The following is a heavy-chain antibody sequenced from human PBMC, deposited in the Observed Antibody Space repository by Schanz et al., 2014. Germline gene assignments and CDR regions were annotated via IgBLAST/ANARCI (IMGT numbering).Heavy chain of an antibody. CDR3: AKGPYYYYYMDV. CDR2: IWSDGTNE. V-gene: IGHV3-33*08. CDR1: GFTFSSYS. J-gene: IGHJ6*03. Sequence: EQLVESGGGLVQPGGSLRLSCAASGFTFSSYSMNWVRQAPGKGLEWVAVIWSDGTNEYYADSVKGRFTISGDSSKYTVYLQMNSLRADDTAVYYCAKGPYYYYYMDVWGNGTTVTVSS.